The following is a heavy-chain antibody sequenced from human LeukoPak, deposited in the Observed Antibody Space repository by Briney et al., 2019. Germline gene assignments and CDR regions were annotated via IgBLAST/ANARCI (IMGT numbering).Heavy chain of an antibody. J-gene: IGHJ6*02. D-gene: IGHD6-13*01. CDR2: INPNSGGT. Sequence: GASVKVSYKASGYTFIGYYMHWVRQAPGQGLEWMGWINPNSGGTNYAQKFQGRVTMTRDTSISTAYMELSRLRSDDTAVYYCARDLAAACTNVGVYYYYYGMGVWGQVTTVTVSS. CDR3: ARDLAAACTNVGVYYYYYGMGV. CDR1: GYTFIGYY. V-gene: IGHV1-2*02.